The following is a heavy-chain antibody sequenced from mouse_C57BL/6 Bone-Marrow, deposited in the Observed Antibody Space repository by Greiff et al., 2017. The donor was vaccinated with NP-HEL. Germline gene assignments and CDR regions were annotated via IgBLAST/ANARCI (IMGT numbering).Heavy chain of an antibody. J-gene: IGHJ2*01. V-gene: IGHV1-20*01. CDR1: GYSFTGYF. D-gene: IGHD1-1*01. Sequence: EVQLQQSGPELVKPGDSVKISCKASGYSFTGYFMNWVMQSHGKSLEWIGRINPYNGDTFYNQKFKGKATLTVDKSSSTAHMELRSLTSEDSAVYYCARGTTVVDYFDDWGQGTTLTVSS. CDR2: INPYNGDT. CDR3: ARGTTVVDYFDD.